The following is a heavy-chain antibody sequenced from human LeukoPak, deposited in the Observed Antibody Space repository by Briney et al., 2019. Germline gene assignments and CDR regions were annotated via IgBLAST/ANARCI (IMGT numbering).Heavy chain of an antibody. CDR3: ARGRDGSRILRFLEWSRPFDP. Sequence: GASVKVSCKASGYTFTSYDINWVRQATGQGLEWMGWMNPNSGNTGYAQKFQGRVTITRNTSISTAYMELSSLRSEDTAVYYCARGRDGSRILRFLEWSRPFDPWGQGTLVTVSS. V-gene: IGHV1-8*03. J-gene: IGHJ5*02. CDR1: GYTFTSYD. CDR2: MNPNSGNT. D-gene: IGHD3-3*01.